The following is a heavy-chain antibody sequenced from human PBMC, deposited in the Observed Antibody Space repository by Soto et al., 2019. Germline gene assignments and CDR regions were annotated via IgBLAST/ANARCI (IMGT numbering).Heavy chain of an antibody. CDR2: IYYSGST. CDR1: GGSISSGGYY. CDR3: ARGFPGYCSGGSCLHWFDP. D-gene: IGHD2-15*01. Sequence: QVQLQESGPGLVKPSQTLSLTCTVSGGSISSGGYYWSWIRQHPGKGLEWIGYIYYSGSTYYNPSLKSRVTMSVDTSKNQFSLKLSSVTAADTAVYYCARGFPGYCSGGSCLHWFDPWGQGTLVTVSS. V-gene: IGHV4-31*03. J-gene: IGHJ5*02.